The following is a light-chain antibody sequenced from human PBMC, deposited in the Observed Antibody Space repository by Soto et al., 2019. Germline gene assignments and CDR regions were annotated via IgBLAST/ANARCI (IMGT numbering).Light chain of an antibody. Sequence: EIPMTQSPSTLSAFVGDKVTLIYRASQSIGDYLAWYQDKPGKAPRLLIYDASNLKSGVPSRFSGSGSGTEFTRTIANLQPDDFATYYCQQYNSYSFGQGTKVDNK. CDR1: QSIGDY. CDR3: QQYNSYS. J-gene: IGKJ1*01. V-gene: IGKV1-5*02. CDR2: DAS.